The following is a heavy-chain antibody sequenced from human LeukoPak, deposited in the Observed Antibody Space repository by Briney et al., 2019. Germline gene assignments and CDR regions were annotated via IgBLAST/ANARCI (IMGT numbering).Heavy chain of an antibody. CDR3: AKVGYDSSVGYYYYYMDV. Sequence: GGTLRLFCAASGFTFYDYAMQWVRHARGKGLEWVSGISWNSGSIVYADSVKGRFTISRDNAKHSLYVQMNSLRAEDSAFLYCAKVGYDSSVGYYYYYMDVWAKGTTVPVSS. V-gene: IGHV3-9*01. CDR2: ISWNSGSI. D-gene: IGHD3-22*01. J-gene: IGHJ6*03. CDR1: GFTFYDYA.